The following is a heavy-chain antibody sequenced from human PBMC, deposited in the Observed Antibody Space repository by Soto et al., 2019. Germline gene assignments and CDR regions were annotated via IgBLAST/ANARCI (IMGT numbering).Heavy chain of an antibody. V-gene: IGHV4-59*08. CDR2: IYYSGST. CDR1: GGSISSYY. J-gene: IGHJ5*02. D-gene: IGHD2-15*01. Sequence: SETLSLTCTVSGGSISSYYWSWIRQPPGKGLEWIGYIYYSGSTNYNPSLKSRVTISVDTSKNQFSLKLSSVTAADMAVYYCARSDCSGGSCYSFDPWGQGTLVTVS. CDR3: ARSDCSGGSCYSFDP.